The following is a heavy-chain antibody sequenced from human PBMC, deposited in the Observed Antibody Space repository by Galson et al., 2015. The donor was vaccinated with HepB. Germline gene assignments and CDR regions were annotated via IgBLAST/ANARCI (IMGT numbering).Heavy chain of an antibody. V-gene: IGHV3-30-3*01. Sequence: CLRLSGEGAGFTFRNFPLHWVGQAPGTGLVWVAAISKARTKKFYADSVNGRFTISRDDSKNTVFLQMNSLTGEDTAVYYCARDPVPGHGAHLDYWGQGTLVSVSS. CDR3: ARDPVPGHGAHLDY. J-gene: IGHJ4*02. D-gene: IGHD4-17*01. CDR1: GFTFRNFP. CDR2: ISKARTKK.